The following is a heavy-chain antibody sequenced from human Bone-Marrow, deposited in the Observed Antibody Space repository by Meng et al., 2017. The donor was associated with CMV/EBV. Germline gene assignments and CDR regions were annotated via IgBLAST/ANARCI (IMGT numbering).Heavy chain of an antibody. CDR2: IYYSGST. J-gene: IGHJ4*02. CDR1: ISSGDYY. Sequence: ISSGDYYWSWIRQPPGKGLEWIGYIYYSGSTYYNLSLKSRVTISIDTSKNQFSLKLSSVTAADTTVYYCARSTYYDFWSGYYSHFDYWGQGTLVTVSS. D-gene: IGHD3-3*01. V-gene: IGHV4-30-4*01. CDR3: ARSTYYDFWSGYYSHFDY.